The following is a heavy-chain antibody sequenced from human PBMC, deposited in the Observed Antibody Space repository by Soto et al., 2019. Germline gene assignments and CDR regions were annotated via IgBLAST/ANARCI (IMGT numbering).Heavy chain of an antibody. D-gene: IGHD3-22*01. J-gene: IGHJ1*01. CDR1: GFTFSSYG. V-gene: IGHV3-30*18. CDR3: AKDLTYYHDSSGYFFQH. Sequence: PGGSLRLSCAASGFTFSSYGMHWVRQAPGKGLEWVAVISYDGSNKYYADSVKGRFTISRDNSKNTLYLQMNSLRAEDTAVYYCAKDLTYYHDSSGYFFQHWGQGTLVTVSS. CDR2: ISYDGSNK.